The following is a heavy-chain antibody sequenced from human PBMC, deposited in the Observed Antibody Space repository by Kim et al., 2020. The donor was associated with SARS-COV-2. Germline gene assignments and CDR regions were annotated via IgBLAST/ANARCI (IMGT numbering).Heavy chain of an antibody. Sequence: SETLSLTCAVYGGSFSGYYWSWIRQPPGKGLEWIGEINHSGSTNYNPSLKSRVTISVDTSKNQFSLKLSSVTAADTAVYYCARAARRPGVVRGAELRSVIFDYWGQGTLVTVSS. CDR1: GGSFSGYY. V-gene: IGHV4-34*01. D-gene: IGHD3-10*01. J-gene: IGHJ4*02. CDR2: INHSGST. CDR3: ARAARRPGVVRGAELRSVIFDY.